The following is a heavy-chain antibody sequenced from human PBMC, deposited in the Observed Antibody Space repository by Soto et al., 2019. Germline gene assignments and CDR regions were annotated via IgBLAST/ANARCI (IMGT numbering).Heavy chain of an antibody. Sequence: KPGGSLRLSCVASGFDFSDFHISWVRQAPGKGLEWISYISSSLGHTDYAESVKGRFTISRDNAKSSVFLEMSDLRSDDTAVYYCAANWNFGLNFWGQGTLVTVS. D-gene: IGHD1-1*01. CDR2: ISSSLGHT. V-gene: IGHV3-11*03. CDR3: AANWNFGLNF. CDR1: GFDFSDFH. J-gene: IGHJ4*02.